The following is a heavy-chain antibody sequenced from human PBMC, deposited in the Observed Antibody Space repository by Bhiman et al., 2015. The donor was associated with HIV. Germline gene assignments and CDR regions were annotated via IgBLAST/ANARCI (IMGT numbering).Heavy chain of an antibody. Sequence: EVQLVESGGGLVKPGGSLRLSCAASGFTFSIYSMNWVRQAPGKGLEWVSSISSSSSYIYYADSVKGRFTISRDNSKNTLYLQMNSLRAEDTAVYYCAKGAGSSSGRYWGQGTLVTVSS. CDR1: GFTFSIYS. CDR3: AKGAGSSSGRY. V-gene: IGHV3-21*04. D-gene: IGHD6-6*01. CDR2: ISSSSSYI. J-gene: IGHJ4*02.